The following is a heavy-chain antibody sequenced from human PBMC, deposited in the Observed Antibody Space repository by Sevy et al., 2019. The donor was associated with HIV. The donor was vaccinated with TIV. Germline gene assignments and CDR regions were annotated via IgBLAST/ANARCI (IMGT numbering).Heavy chain of an antibody. V-gene: IGHV3-7*01. J-gene: IGHJ3*02. CDR3: AREGIQLWYGDAFDI. D-gene: IGHD5-18*01. Sequence: GGSLRLSCAASGFTFSSYWMSWVRQAPGKGLEWVANIKQDGSEKDYVDSVKGRFTISRDNAKNSLYLQMNSLRAEDTAGYYCAREGIQLWYGDAFDIWGQGTMVTVSS. CDR1: GFTFSSYW. CDR2: IKQDGSEK.